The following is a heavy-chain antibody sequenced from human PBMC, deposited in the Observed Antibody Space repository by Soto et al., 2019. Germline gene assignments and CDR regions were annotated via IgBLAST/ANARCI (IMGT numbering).Heavy chain of an antibody. V-gene: IGHV4-59*08. J-gene: IGHJ6*02. CDR2: IYYSGST. Sequence: SETLSLTCTVSGGSISSYYWSWIRQPPGKGLEWIGYIYYSGSTNYNPSLKSRVTISVDTSKNQFSLKLSSVTAADTAVYYCARHYGSGSYYTRGGYYYYYGMDVWGQGTTVTVSS. CDR3: ARHYGSGSYYTRGGYYYYYGMDV. D-gene: IGHD3-10*01. CDR1: GGSISSYY.